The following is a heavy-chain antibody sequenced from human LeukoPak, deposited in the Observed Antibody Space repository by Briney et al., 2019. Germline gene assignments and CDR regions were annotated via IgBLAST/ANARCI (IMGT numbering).Heavy chain of an antibody. V-gene: IGHV3-66*01. CDR1: GFTVSSNY. D-gene: IGHD1-26*01. Sequence: GGSLRLSCAASGFTVSSNYMSWVRQAPGKGLEWVSVIYSGGSTYYADSVKGRFTISRDNSKNTLYLQMNSLRAEDTAVYYCARSTVSGSYEIDYWGQGTLVTGSS. CDR3: ARSTVSGSYEIDY. J-gene: IGHJ4*02. CDR2: IYSGGST.